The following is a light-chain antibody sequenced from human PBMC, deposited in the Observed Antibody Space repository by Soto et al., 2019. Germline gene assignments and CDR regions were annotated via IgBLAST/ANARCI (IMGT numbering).Light chain of an antibody. V-gene: IGKV3-20*01. CDR3: QHYDISPLT. J-gene: IGKJ1*01. Sequence: EIGLTQSPGTLSVSQRQRATLSCRASQSVSSYLAWYQQKPGQAPRLLIYGASSRATGIPDRFSGSGSGTDFTLTISSLQPEDFAVYYCQHYDISPLTFGQGTKVDI. CDR1: QSVSSY. CDR2: GAS.